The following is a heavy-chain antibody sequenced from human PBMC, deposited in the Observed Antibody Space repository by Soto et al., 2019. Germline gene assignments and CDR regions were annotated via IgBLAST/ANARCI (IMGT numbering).Heavy chain of an antibody. J-gene: IGHJ6*02. D-gene: IGHD2-15*01. Sequence: SETLSLTCNVSGGSISSSSYYWGWIRQPPGKGLEWIGSIYYSGSTYYNPSLKSRVTISVDTSKNQFSLKLRSVTAADTGVYFCARARFQLLHPYYYGMDVWGQGTAVTVSS. CDR3: ARARFQLLHPYYYGMDV. CDR2: IYYSGST. CDR1: GGSISSSSYY. V-gene: IGHV4-39*07.